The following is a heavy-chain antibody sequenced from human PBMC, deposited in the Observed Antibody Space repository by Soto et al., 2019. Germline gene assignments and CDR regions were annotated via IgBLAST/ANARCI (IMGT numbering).Heavy chain of an antibody. Sequence: SETLSLTCAVSGVPISSGNWWTWVRQSPQRGLEYVGEIFHDGTANYYPSFERRVAISVDKSKNQFSLKLSSVTAADTAFYYCARGSGSYPLPYFDYWGQKALVTVSS. CDR1: GVPISSGNW. CDR3: ARGSGSYPLPYFDY. V-gene: IGHV4-4*02. J-gene: IGHJ4*02. CDR2: IFHDGTA. D-gene: IGHD3-22*01.